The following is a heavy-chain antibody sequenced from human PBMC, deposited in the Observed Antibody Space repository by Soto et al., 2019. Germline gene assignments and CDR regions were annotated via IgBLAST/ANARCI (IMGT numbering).Heavy chain of an antibody. Sequence: GGSLRLSCAASGFTVSSNYMTWVRQAPGKGLEWVSLIQSGGRTYYAGSVKGRVTISRDNSKNTLSLQMNSLTVEDTAGYYCARDDVHCRGGRCYGVPKDVWGRGSTVTVSS. CDR1: GFTVSSNY. CDR2: IQSGGRT. V-gene: IGHV3-66*01. J-gene: IGHJ6*04. D-gene: IGHD2-15*01. CDR3: ARDDVHCRGGRCYGVPKDV.